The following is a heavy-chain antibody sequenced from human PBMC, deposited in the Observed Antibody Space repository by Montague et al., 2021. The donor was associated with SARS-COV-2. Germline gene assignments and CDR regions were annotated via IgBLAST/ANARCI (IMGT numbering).Heavy chain of an antibody. D-gene: IGHD6-19*01. V-gene: IGHV4-39*01. CDR1: GGSISSSSYY. J-gene: IGHJ4*02. CDR3: ATQEDPSGWIPGPFDS. Sequence: SETLSLTCTVSGGSISSSSYYWAWIRQPPGKGLEWIGSIYYRGGTYYNPSLKSRVFISVDTSKNQLSLTLTSVTAADTAVYYCATQEDPSGWIPGPFDSWGQGTLLSVSS. CDR2: IYYRGGT.